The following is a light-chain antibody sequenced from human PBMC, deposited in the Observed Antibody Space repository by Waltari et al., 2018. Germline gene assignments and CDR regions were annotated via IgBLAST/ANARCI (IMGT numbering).Light chain of an antibody. J-gene: IGKJ1*01. CDR3: MQGTHWPWT. Sequence: DVVMTQSPLSLPVTLGQPAPISCRSGQSLVSSDGNTYFNWFQQRTGQSPRRLLYKVSNRDSGVPDRFSGSGSGTDFTLRISRVEAEDVGVYYCMQGTHWPWTFGQGTKVEIK. CDR2: KVS. V-gene: IGKV2-30*01. CDR1: QSLVSSDGNTY.